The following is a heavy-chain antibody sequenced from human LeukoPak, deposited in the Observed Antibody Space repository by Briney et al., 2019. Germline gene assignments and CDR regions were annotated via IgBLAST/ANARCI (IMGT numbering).Heavy chain of an antibody. J-gene: IGHJ1*01. Sequence: GGSLRLSCSASGFTFSSYAMHWVRQAPGKGLEYVSVISSTGGSTYHADSVKDRFTISRDNSKSTLYLQMSSLRPEDTAVYYCVVALGAVSYFKHWGQGTLVTVSS. CDR3: VVALGAVSYFKH. CDR2: ISSTGGST. CDR1: GFTFSSYA. V-gene: IGHV3-64D*09. D-gene: IGHD1-26*01.